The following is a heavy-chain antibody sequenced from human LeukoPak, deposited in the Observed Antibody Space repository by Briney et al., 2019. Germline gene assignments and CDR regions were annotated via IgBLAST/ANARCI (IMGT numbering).Heavy chain of an antibody. J-gene: IGHJ4*02. Sequence: GASVKVSCKASGYTFTSYYMHWVRQAPGQGLEWMGIINPSGGSTSYAQKFQGRVTMTRDTSTSTVYMELSSLRSEDPAVYYCARSYSSGPPHYWGQGTLVTVSS. CDR1: GYTFTSYY. CDR2: INPSGGST. CDR3: ARSYSSGPPHY. V-gene: IGHV1-46*01. D-gene: IGHD6-19*01.